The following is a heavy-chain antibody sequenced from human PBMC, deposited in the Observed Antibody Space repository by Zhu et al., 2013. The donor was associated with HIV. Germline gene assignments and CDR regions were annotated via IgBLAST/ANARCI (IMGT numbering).Heavy chain of an antibody. CDR2: IYYSGST. V-gene: IGHV4-59*01. CDR3: ASGTTTVTTEEHAFDI. J-gene: IGHJ3*02. Sequence: QVQLQESGPGLVKPSETLSLTCTVSGGSISSYYWSWIRQPPGKGLEWIGYIYYSGSTNYNPSLKSRVTISVDTSKNQFSLKLSSVTAADTAVYYCASGTTTVTTEEHAFDIWGQGTMVTVSS. CDR1: GGSISSYY. D-gene: IGHD4-17*01.